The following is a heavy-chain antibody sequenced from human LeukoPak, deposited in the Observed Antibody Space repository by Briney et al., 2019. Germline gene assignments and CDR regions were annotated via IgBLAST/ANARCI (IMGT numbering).Heavy chain of an antibody. D-gene: IGHD1-1*01. J-gene: IGHJ5*02. CDR1: GYSISSGYY. CDR3: AGTILSRNWFDP. V-gene: IGHV4-38-2*01. Sequence: SETLSLTCAVSGYSISSGYYWGWIWQPPGKGLEWIGSIYHSGSTYYNPSLKSRVTISVDTSKNQFSLKLSSVTAADTAVYYCAGTILSRNWFDPWGQGTLVTVSS. CDR2: IYHSGST.